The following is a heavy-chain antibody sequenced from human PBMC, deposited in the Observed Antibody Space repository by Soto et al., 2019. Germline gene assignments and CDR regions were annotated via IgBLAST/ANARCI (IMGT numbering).Heavy chain of an antibody. CDR3: ARDLFGVVISHYYYGMDV. J-gene: IGHJ6*02. CDR1: GYTFTSYA. D-gene: IGHD3-3*01. Sequence: QVKLVQSGAEVKKTGASVKVSCKASGYTFTSYAMHWVRQAPGQRLEWMGWINAGNGNTKYSQKIQGRVTITRDTSASTAYIELRSLRSADTTVYYWARDLFGVVISHYYYGMDVWGQGTTVTVSS. V-gene: IGHV1-3*01. CDR2: INAGNGNT.